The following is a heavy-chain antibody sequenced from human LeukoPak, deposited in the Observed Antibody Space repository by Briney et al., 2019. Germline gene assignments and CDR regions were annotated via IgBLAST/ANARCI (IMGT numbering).Heavy chain of an antibody. J-gene: IGHJ4*02. CDR3: AGDVVGGGNFDY. CDR2: SYYSGST. V-gene: IGHV4-59*01. Sequence: KPSETLSLTCTVSGDSISSYYWSWIRQPPGKGLEWIGCSYYSGSTNYNPSLKSRVTISVDTSKNQFSLKLSSVTAADTAVYYCAGDVVGGGNFDYWGQGTLVTVSS. CDR1: GDSISSYY. D-gene: IGHD1-26*01.